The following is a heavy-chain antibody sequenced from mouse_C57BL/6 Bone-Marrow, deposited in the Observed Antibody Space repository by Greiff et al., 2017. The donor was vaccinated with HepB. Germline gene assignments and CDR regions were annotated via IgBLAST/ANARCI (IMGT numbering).Heavy chain of an antibody. CDR2: INYDGSST. J-gene: IGHJ4*01. CDR3: ARVNYYGSLYAMDY. V-gene: IGHV5-16*01. CDR1: GFTFSDYY. D-gene: IGHD1-1*01. Sequence: EVKLVESEGGLVQPGSSMKLSCTASGFTFSDYYMAWVRQVPEKGLEWVANINYDGSSTYYLDSLKSRFIISRDNAKNILYLQMSSLKSEDTATYYCARVNYYGSLYAMDYWGQGTSVTVSS.